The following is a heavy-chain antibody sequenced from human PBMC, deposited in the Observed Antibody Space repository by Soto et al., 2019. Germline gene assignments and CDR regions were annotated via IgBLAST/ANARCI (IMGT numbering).Heavy chain of an antibody. J-gene: IGHJ6*02. CDR2: IDPSDSYT. D-gene: IGHD1-1*01. CDR3: ARHGKSSVITKTYGMDV. Sequence: GESLKISCKGSGYRFSSQWISWVRQMPGKGLEWMGRIDPSDSYTSYSPSFQGHVTISTDNSISTAYLQWSSLKASDTAMYYCARHGKSSVITKTYGMDVWGQGTTVTVSS. V-gene: IGHV5-10-1*01. CDR1: GYRFSSQW.